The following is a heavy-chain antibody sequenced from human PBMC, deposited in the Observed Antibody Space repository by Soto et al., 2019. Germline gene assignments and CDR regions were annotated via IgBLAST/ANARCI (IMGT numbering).Heavy chain of an antibody. D-gene: IGHD6-13*01. CDR3: ARDLGMYSSSPPYHYGMDV. CDR2: INAGNGNT. V-gene: IGHV1-3*01. J-gene: IGHJ6*02. Sequence: ASVKVSCKASGYTFTSYAMHWVRQAPGQRLEWMGWINAGNGNTKYSQKFQGRVTITRDTSASTAYMELSSLRSEDTAVYYCARDLGMYSSSPPYHYGMDVWGQGTTVTVSS. CDR1: GYTFTSYA.